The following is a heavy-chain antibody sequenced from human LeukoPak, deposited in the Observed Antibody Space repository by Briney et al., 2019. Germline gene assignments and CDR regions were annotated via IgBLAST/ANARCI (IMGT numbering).Heavy chain of an antibody. Sequence: GGSLRLSCAASGFTFSSYGMQWIRQAPGKGLEYVSAINSDGRTSYANSVKGRFSISRDNSKNTLYLQMGSLRVEDMAMYYCARVGAVAGTSPSDSWGQGTLVTVSS. D-gene: IGHD6-19*01. CDR1: GFTFSSYG. CDR2: INSDGRT. CDR3: ARVGAVAGTSPSDS. V-gene: IGHV3-64*01. J-gene: IGHJ4*02.